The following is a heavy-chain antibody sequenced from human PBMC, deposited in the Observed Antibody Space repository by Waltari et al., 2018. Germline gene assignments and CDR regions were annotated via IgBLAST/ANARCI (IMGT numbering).Heavy chain of an antibody. CDR2: IVPMFGTA. CDR1: GDPFINYA. CDR3: ARGEAAAGLNWFDP. D-gene: IGHD6-13*01. V-gene: IGHV1-69*01. J-gene: IGHJ5*02. Sequence: QVQLVQSGAEVTKPGSSVKVSCKSSGDPFINYAITWVRQAPGQGLEWMGGIVPMFGTANYAQKFQGRVTITADESTSTAYMELSSLRSEDTAVYYCARGEAAAGLNWFDPWGQGTLVTVSS.